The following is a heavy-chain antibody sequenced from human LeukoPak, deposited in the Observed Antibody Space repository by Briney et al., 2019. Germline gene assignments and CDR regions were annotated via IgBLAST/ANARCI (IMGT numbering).Heavy chain of an antibody. V-gene: IGHV3-23*01. Sequence: GGSLRLSCAASGFTFSSYAMSWVRQAPGKGLEWVSAISGSGGSTYYADSVKGRFTISRDNSKNTLYLQMNSLRAEDTAVYYCGKDPGGSGTHDRYFDYWGQGTLVTVSS. CDR3: GKDPGGSGTHDRYFDY. J-gene: IGHJ4*02. D-gene: IGHD3-10*01. CDR1: GFTFSSYA. CDR2: ISGSGGST.